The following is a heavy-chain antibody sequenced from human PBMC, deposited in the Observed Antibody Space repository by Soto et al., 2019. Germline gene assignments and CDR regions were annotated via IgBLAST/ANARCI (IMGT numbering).Heavy chain of an antibody. D-gene: IGHD3-10*02. CDR1: GFSLSTSGVG. CDR3: GVFGELSSAFAY. J-gene: IGHJ4*02. CDR2: IYWDDDK. Sequence: QITLKESGPTLVKPTQTLTLTCTFSGFSLSTSGVGVGWIRQPPGKALEWLALIYWDDDKRYSPSLKSRLTIXQXSSKNQVVLTMPNMDPVDTATYSCGVFGELSSAFAYWGQGTLVTVSS. V-gene: IGHV2-5*02.